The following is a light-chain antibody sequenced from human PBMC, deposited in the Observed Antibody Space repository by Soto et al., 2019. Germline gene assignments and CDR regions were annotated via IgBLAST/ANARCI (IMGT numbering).Light chain of an antibody. CDR3: QQHWNWPQT. Sequence: ETVITQSPTTLPVSPGERATLSCRASQSVGTYLAWYQQKPGQAPRLLIYDVSTRATGIPDRFSGSGSGTDFTLTISSLQPEDFAVYCCQQHWNWPQTFGQGTKVDIK. V-gene: IGKV3-15*01. J-gene: IGKJ1*01. CDR2: DVS. CDR1: QSVGTY.